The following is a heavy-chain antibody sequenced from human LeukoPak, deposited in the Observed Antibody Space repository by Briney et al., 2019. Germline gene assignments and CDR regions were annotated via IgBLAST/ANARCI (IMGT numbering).Heavy chain of an antibody. CDR3: ARVRGRDGYNLLDFAFQH. Sequence: ASVKVSCKASGYTFTGHYMHWVRQAPGQGLEWMGWINPNSGGTNYAQKFQGRVTMTRDTSISTAYMELSRLRSDDTAVYYCARVRGRDGYNLLDFAFQHWGQGTLVTVSS. CDR2: INPNSGGT. J-gene: IGHJ1*01. D-gene: IGHD5-24*01. CDR1: GYTFTGHY. V-gene: IGHV1-2*02.